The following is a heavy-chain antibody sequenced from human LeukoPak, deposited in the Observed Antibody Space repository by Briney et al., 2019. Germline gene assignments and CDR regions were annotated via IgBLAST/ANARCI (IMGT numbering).Heavy chain of an antibody. CDR2: IRYDGSNK. Sequence: GGSLRLSCAASGFTFSSYGMHWVRQAPGKGLEWVAFIRYDGSNKYYADSVKGRFTISRDNSKNTLYLQMNSLRAEDTAVYYCAKERDTAMVTIDYWGLGTLVTVSS. CDR1: GFTFSSYG. V-gene: IGHV3-30*02. CDR3: AKERDTAMVTIDY. D-gene: IGHD5-18*01. J-gene: IGHJ4*02.